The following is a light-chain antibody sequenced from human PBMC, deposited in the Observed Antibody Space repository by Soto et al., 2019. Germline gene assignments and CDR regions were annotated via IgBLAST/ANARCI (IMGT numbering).Light chain of an antibody. CDR3: HQYYNRPPWT. J-gene: IGKJ1*01. CDR2: ATS. Sequence: EILMTQSPATLSVSPGDSATLSCMASRSVDTDLAWYQQKPGQAPRLLVFATSARATGVPDRFRGSRSGTDFTLTISSLQPEDSATYYCHQYYNRPPWTFGQGTKV. V-gene: IGKV3-15*01. CDR1: RSVDTD.